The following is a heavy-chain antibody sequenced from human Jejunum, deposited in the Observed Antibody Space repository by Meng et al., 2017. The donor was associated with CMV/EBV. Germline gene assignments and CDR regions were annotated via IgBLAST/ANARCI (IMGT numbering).Heavy chain of an antibody. CDR2: ITGAGATI. J-gene: IGHJ6*02. CDR1: SYE. V-gene: IGHV3-48*03. D-gene: IGHD3-3*01. CDR3: VRDGAFYDFWSGHYTGMDV. Sequence: SYEMRWVRQAPGKGLEWIAYITGAGATIHYANSVKGRFTISRDNAKKSLYLEMNSLRAEDTGVYYCVRDGAFYDFWSGHYTGMDVWGQGTTVTVSS.